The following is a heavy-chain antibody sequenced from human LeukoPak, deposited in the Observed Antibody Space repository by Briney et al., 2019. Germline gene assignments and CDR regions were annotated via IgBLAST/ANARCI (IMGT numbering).Heavy chain of an antibody. CDR1: GGSISSSSYY. Sequence: SETLSPTCTVSGGSISSSSYYWGWIRQPPGKGLEWIGSIYYSGSTYYNPSLKSRVTISVDTSKNQFSLKLSSVTAADTAVYYCARGGGYSYGSGSFDYWGQGTLVTVSS. CDR3: ARGGGYSYGSGSFDY. D-gene: IGHD5-18*01. CDR2: IYYSGST. V-gene: IGHV4-39*07. J-gene: IGHJ4*02.